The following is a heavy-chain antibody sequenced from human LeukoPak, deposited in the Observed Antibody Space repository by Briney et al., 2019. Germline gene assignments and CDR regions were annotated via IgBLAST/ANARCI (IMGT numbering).Heavy chain of an antibody. D-gene: IGHD4-17*01. Sequence: SETLSLTCTVSGGSISSSSYYWGWIRQPPGKGLEWIGSIYYSGSTYYNPSLKSRVTISVDTSKNQFSLKLSSVTAADTAVYYCARGLRLRFDPWGQGTLVTVSS. J-gene: IGHJ5*02. CDR1: GGSISSSSYY. CDR3: ARGLRLRFDP. CDR2: IYYSGST. V-gene: IGHV4-39*07.